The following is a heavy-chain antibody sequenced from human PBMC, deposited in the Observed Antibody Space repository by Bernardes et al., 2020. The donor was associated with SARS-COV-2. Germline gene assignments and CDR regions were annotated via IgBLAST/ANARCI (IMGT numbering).Heavy chain of an antibody. CDR3: ARDVLSGYYSYFDY. J-gene: IGHJ4*02. CDR2: IYTRGDT. D-gene: IGHD6-13*01. V-gene: IGHV4-61*02. CDR1: GASVSSGAYH. Sequence: TLSLTCTVSGASVSSGAYHWSWIRQPAGKGLEWIGRIYTRGDTNYNPSLKSRVTISLDTAKNQFSLKLTSVTAADTAVYYCARDVLSGYYSYFDYWGQGTLVTVSS.